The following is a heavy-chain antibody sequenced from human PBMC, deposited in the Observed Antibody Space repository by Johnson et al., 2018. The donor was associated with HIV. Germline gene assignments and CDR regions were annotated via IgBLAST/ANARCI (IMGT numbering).Heavy chain of an antibody. CDR2: IPYDGTNK. V-gene: IGHV3-30-3*01. CDR1: GFILSPYA. CDR3: AREEGAKYAFDI. Sequence: QVQLVESGGGVVQPGRSLRLSCAASGFILSPYAMHWVRQVPGKGLEWVAVIPYDGTNKYYADSVKGRFTISRDNSKNTLYLQMNSLRGEDTAVYYCAREEGAKYAFDIWGQGTMVTVSS. J-gene: IGHJ3*02. D-gene: IGHD1-26*01.